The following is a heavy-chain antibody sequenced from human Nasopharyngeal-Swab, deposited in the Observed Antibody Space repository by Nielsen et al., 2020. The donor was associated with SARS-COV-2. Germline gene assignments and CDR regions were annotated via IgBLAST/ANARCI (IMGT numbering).Heavy chain of an antibody. CDR1: GGSFSGYY. Sequence: SETLSPTCAVYGGSFSGYYWSWIRQPPGKGLEWIGEINHSGSTNYNPSLKSRVTISVDTSKNQFSLKLSSVTAADTAVYYCARGARMVTIFGVVIRGTFDYWGQGTLVTVSS. CDR3: ARGARMVTIFGVVIRGTFDY. J-gene: IGHJ4*02. V-gene: IGHV4-34*01. D-gene: IGHD3-3*01. CDR2: INHSGST.